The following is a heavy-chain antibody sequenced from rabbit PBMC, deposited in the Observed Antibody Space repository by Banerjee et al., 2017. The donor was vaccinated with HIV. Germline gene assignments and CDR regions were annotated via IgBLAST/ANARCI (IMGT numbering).Heavy chain of an antibody. CDR3: ARDGGTTYYSGYFTL. V-gene: IGHV1S40*01. CDR2: IYAGSSGST. J-gene: IGHJ4*01. D-gene: IGHD8-1*01. CDR1: GFSFSNSYY. Sequence: QQLEESGGDLVKPGASLTLTCTASGFSFSNSYYMCWVRQAPGKGLEWIACIYAGSSGSTYYASWAKGRFTISKTSSTTVTLQMTSLTVADTATYFCARDGGTTYYSGYFTLWGQGTLVTVS.